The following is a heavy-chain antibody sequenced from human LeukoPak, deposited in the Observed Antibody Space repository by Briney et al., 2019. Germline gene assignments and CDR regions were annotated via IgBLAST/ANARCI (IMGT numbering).Heavy chain of an antibody. CDR2: INPNSGGT. D-gene: IGHD1-26*01. CDR1: GYTFTGYY. Sequence: ASVKVSCKASGYTFTGYYMHWVRQAPGQGLEWMGWINPNSGGTNYAQKFQGRVTMTRDTSISTAYMELSRLRSDDTAVYYCXXXXGXSGSYYFSYWGQGTLVTVSS. CDR3: XXXXGXSGSYYFSY. J-gene: IGHJ4*02. V-gene: IGHV1-2*02.